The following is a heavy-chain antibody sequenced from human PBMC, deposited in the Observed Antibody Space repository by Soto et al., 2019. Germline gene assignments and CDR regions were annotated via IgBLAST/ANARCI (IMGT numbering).Heavy chain of an antibody. J-gene: IGHJ5*02. V-gene: IGHV3-21*01. D-gene: IGHD2-2*01. CDR2: ISSSSSYI. Sequence: GGSLRLSCAASGFTFSSYSMNWVRQAPGKGLEWVSSISSSSSYIYYADSVKGRFTISRDNAKNSLYLQMNSLRAEDTAVYYCARSETAAAILNWFDPWGQGTLVTVSS. CDR1: GFTFSSYS. CDR3: ARSETAAAILNWFDP.